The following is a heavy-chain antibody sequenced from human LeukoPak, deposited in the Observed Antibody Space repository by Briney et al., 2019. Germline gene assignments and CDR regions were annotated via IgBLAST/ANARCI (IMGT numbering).Heavy chain of an antibody. CDR3: ARSRHVAVVAAYMDV. CDR2: ILFDASNK. Sequence: GGSVTLSCTASGFTFDDYAMNWVRQAPGRGREWVTFILFDASNKYYADFVKGRFTISRDNSKNTLYLQLDSLRPEDTAVYYCARSRHVAVVAAYMDVWGKGTTVTVSS. CDR1: GFTFDDYA. V-gene: IGHV3-30*03. J-gene: IGHJ6*04. D-gene: IGHD2-15*01.